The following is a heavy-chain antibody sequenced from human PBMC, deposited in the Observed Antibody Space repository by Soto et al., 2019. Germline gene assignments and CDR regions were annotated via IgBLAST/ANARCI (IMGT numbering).Heavy chain of an antibody. Sequence: SLTMCGSGARPVGTVSSYRWRWIRQPPGKGLEWIGYIYYSGSTNYNPSLKSRVTISVDTSKNQFSLKLSSVTAADTAVYYCAREYGEKFDYWGQGTLVTVSS. V-gene: IGHV4-59*02. CDR1: VGTVSSYR. D-gene: IGHD4-17*01. CDR2: IYYSGST. J-gene: IGHJ4*02. CDR3: AREYGEKFDY.